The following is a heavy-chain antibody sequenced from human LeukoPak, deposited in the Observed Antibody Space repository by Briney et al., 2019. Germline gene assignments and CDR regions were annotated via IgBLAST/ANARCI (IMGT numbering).Heavy chain of an antibody. D-gene: IGHD2-2*02. J-gene: IGHJ4*02. Sequence: PGGSLRLSCAASGFTFSSYGMHWVRQAPGKGLGWVAFIRYDGSNKYYADSVKGRFTISRDNAKNSLYLQMNSLRAEDTAVYYCARGPIPDYWGQGTLVTVSS. V-gene: IGHV3-30*02. CDR1: GFTFSSYG. CDR3: ARGPIPDY. CDR2: IRYDGSNK.